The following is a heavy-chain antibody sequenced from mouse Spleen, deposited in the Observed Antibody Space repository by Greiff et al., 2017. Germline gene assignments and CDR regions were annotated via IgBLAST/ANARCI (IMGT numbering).Heavy chain of an antibody. Sequence: EVQRVESGGGLVQPGGSLKLSCAASGFTFSSYGMSWVRQTPDKRLELVANINSNGGSYTYYPDSGKGGIITSRDNAKNTLYLQESRLRSGEPTMYYWARRAYYGNYVFAYWGQRTLVTVSA. V-gene: IGHV5-6-3*01. CDR2: INSNGGSYT. D-gene: IGHD2-1*01. J-gene: IGHJ3*01. CDR1: GFTFSSYG. CDR3: ARRAYYGNYVFAY.